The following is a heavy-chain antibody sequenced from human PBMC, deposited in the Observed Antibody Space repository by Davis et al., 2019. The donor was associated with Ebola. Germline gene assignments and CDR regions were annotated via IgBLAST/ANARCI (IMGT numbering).Heavy chain of an antibody. D-gene: IGHD1-26*01. V-gene: IGHV1-18*04. CDR2: ISAYNGNT. CDR3: AREAGATTRIYDS. CDR1: SYTFTSYG. Sequence: ASVKVSCKASSYTFTSYGISWVRQAPGQGLEWMGRISAYNGNTNYAQKLQGRVTMTTDTSRSTAYMELTSLRSDDTAVYYCAREAGATTRIYDSWGQGTLVTVSS. J-gene: IGHJ5*01.